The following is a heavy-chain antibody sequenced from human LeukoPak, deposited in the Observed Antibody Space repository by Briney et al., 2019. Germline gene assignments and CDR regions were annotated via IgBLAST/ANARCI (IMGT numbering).Heavy chain of an antibody. V-gene: IGHV3-48*03. CDR2: ISSSGSTI. Sequence: GGSLRPSCAASGFTFSSYEMNWVRQAPGKGLEWVSYISSSGSTIYYADSVKGRFAISRDNAKNSLYLQMNSLRAEDTAVYYCAELGITMIGGVWGKGTTVTISS. CDR1: GFTFSSYE. D-gene: IGHD3-10*02. J-gene: IGHJ6*04. CDR3: AELGITMIGGV.